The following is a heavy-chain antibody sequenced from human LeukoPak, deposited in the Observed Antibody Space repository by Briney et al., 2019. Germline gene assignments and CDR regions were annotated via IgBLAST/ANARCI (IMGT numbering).Heavy chain of an antibody. CDR3: ASGSAVAGTLRRLGAFDI. J-gene: IGHJ3*02. V-gene: IGHV1-2*02. D-gene: IGHD6-19*01. CDR1: GYTFTGYY. CDR2: INPNSGGT. Sequence: ASVKVSCKASGYTFTGYYMHWVRQAPGQGLEWMGWINPNSGGTNYAQKFQGRVTMTRDTSISTAYIELSRLRSDDTAVYYCASGSAVAGTLRRLGAFDIWGQGTMVTVSS.